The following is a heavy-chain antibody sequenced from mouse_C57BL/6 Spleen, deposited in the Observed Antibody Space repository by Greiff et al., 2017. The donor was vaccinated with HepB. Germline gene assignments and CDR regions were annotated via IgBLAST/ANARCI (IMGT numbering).Heavy chain of an antibody. CDR3: ARSDYGYAMDY. CDR2: IYPGSGNT. D-gene: IGHD1-1*02. J-gene: IGHJ4*01. CDR1: GYTFTDYY. V-gene: IGHV1-76*01. Sequence: QVQLQQSGAELVRPGASVKLSCKASGYTFTDYYINWVKQRPGQGLEWIAMIYPGSGNTYYNEKFKGKATLTAEKSSSTAYMQLSSLTSEDSAVYFCARSDYGYAMDYWGQGTSVTVSS.